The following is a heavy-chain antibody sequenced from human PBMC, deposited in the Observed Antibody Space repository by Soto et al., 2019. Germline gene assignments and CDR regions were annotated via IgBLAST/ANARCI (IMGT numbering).Heavy chain of an antibody. D-gene: IGHD2-2*01. CDR3: ARDEYCSSTSCYAQASMDV. V-gene: IGHV1-46*03. CDR1: GYTFTSYY. Sequence: QVQLVQSGAEVKQPGASVKVICKASGYTFTSYYMHWVRQAPGQGLEWMGIINPSGGSTSYAQKFQGRVTMTRDTSTSTVYMELSSLRSEDTAVYYYARDEYCSSTSCYAQASMDVWGQGTTVTVSS. CDR2: INPSGGST. J-gene: IGHJ6*02.